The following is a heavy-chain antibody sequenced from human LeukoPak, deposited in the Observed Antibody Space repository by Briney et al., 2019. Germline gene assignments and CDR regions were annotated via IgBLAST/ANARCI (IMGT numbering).Heavy chain of an antibody. CDR3: ARASGDYFYYYGMDV. J-gene: IGHJ6*02. CDR1: GGTFSSYT. D-gene: IGHD4-17*01. V-gene: IGHV1-69*02. Sequence: GAPVKVSCKASGGTFSSYTISWVRQAPGQGLEWMGRIIPILGIANYAQKFQGRVTITADKSTSTAYMELSSLRSEDTAVYYCARASGDYFYYYGMDVWGQGTTVTVSS. CDR2: IIPILGIA.